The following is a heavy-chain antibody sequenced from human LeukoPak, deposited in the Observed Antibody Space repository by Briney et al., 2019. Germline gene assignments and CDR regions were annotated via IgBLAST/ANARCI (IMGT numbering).Heavy chain of an antibody. J-gene: IGHJ4*02. CDR3: ARDSAGNDY. CDR1: GFNFSTYW. V-gene: IGHV3-7*01. D-gene: IGHD6-13*01. CDR2: IKQDGSEK. Sequence: GGSLRLSCAASGFNFSTYWMSWVRQAPGKGLEWVANIKQDGSEKYYVDSVKGRFTISRDNAKNSLYLQMNSLRAEDTAMYYCARDSAGNDYWGQGTLVTVSS.